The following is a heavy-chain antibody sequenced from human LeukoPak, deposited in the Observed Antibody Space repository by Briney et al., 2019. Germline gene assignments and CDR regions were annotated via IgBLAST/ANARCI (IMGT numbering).Heavy chain of an antibody. V-gene: IGHV3-23*01. J-gene: IGHJ4*02. Sequence: GGSLRLSCAASGFAFNNYAMTWVRQAPGKGLEWVSNINDNGGQRHYADSVKGRFTISRDNSKSTLFLQMDSLRAEDTAVYYCAKTQWKVGATDYFDYWGQGILVTVPS. CDR1: GFAFNNYA. CDR3: AKTQWKVGATDYFDY. D-gene: IGHD1-26*01. CDR2: INDNGGQR.